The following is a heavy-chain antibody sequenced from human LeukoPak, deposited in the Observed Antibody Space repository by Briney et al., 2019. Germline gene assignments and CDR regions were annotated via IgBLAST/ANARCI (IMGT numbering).Heavy chain of an antibody. CDR2: IKKDGSEK. CDR3: AKYAHGSGTSFDP. J-gene: IGHJ5*02. CDR1: GFTFSSYW. V-gene: IGHV3-7*01. D-gene: IGHD3-10*01. Sequence: PGGSLRLSCAASGFTFSSYWMHWVRQAPGKGLEWVANIKKDGSEKYYVDSVKGRFTISRDNAKNSVYLQMSSLRAEDTAVYHCAKYAHGSGTSFDPWGQGTLVTVSS.